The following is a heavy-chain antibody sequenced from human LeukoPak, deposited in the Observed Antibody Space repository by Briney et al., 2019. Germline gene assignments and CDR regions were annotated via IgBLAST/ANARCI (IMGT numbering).Heavy chain of an antibody. J-gene: IGHJ4*02. CDR1: GFTFSSYA. CDR2: ISGSGGST. CDR3: ANRDGYLPYNFDY. V-gene: IGHV3-23*01. Sequence: GGSLRLSCAASGFTFSSYAMSWVRQAPGKGLEWGSDISGSGGSTYYADSVKGRFTISRDNSKNTLYLQMNSLRAEDTAVYYCANRDGYLPYNFDYWGQGTLVTVSS. D-gene: IGHD5-24*01.